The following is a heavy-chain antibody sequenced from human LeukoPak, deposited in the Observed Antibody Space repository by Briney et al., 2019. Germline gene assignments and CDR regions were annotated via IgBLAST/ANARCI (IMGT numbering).Heavy chain of an antibody. D-gene: IGHD3-22*01. CDR2: IYYSGST. CDR3: ARDRHITMIVVAACFDY. J-gene: IGHJ4*02. CDR1: GFTVSSNY. Sequence: GSLRLSCAASGFTVSSNYMSWVRQPPGKGLEWIGSIYYSGSTYYNPSLKSRVTISVDTSKNQFSLKLSSVTAADTAMYYCARDRHITMIVVAACFDYWGQGTLVTVSS. V-gene: IGHV4-39*07.